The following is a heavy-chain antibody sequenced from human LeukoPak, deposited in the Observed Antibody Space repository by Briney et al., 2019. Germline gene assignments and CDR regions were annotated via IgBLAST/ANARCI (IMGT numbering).Heavy chain of an antibody. Sequence: PGGSLRLSCAASGFTFSSYWMHWVREAPGKGLGWVSRIKSDGSTTTYADSVKGRCTISRDNAKNTLYLQMNSLRAEDTAVYYCARVVDTHFDYWGQGTLVPVSS. V-gene: IGHV3-74*01. D-gene: IGHD5-18*01. CDR1: GFTFSSYW. J-gene: IGHJ4*02. CDR3: ARVVDTHFDY. CDR2: IKSDGSTT.